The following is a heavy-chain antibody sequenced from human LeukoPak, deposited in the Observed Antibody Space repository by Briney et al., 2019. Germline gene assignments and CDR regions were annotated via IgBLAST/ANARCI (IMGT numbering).Heavy chain of an antibody. V-gene: IGHV3-21*01. Sequence: GGSLRLSCAASGFTFSNCSMNWVRQAPGKGLEWVSSISSSSRYIYHADSVKGRFTISRDNANNSLYLQMNSLRADDTAVYYCARDRTWIKDFWGQGTLVTVSS. CDR3: ARDRTWIKDF. J-gene: IGHJ4*02. D-gene: IGHD5-12*01. CDR2: ISSSSRYI. CDR1: GFTFSNCS.